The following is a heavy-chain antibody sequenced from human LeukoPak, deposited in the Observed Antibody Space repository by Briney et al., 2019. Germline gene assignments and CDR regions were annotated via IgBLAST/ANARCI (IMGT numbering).Heavy chain of an antibody. J-gene: IGHJ4*02. D-gene: IGHD6-19*01. V-gene: IGHV3-48*03. Sequence: GGSLRLSCAASGFTFSSYEMNWVRQAPGKGLEWVSYISSSGSTIYYADSVKGRFTISRDNAKNSLYLQMNSLRAEDTAVYYCARVVSGWSQYYFDYWGQGTLVTVSS. CDR1: GFTFSSYE. CDR3: ARVVSGWSQYYFDY. CDR2: ISSSGSTI.